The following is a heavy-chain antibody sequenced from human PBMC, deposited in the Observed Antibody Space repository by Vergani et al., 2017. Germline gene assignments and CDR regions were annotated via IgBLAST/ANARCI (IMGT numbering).Heavy chain of an antibody. Sequence: EVQLVESGGGLVQPGGSLRLSCASSGFTFSSYWMSWVRQATGKGLEWVANIKQDGSEKYYVDSVKGRFSISRDNAKNSLYLQMNSLRAEDTAVYYCASSVVAAWAHWFDPWGQGTLVTVSS. D-gene: IGHD2-15*01. J-gene: IGHJ5*02. V-gene: IGHV3-7*01. CDR2: IKQDGSEK. CDR1: GFTFSSYW. CDR3: ASSVVAAWAHWFDP.